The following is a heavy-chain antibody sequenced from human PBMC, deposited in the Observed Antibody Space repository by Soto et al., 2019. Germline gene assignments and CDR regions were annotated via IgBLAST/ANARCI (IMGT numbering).Heavy chain of an antibody. V-gene: IGHV1-18*01. CDR3: AREGSTTVTRYGMDV. CDR1: GYTFTSYG. Sequence: GASVKVSCKASGYTFTSYGISWVRQAPGQGLEWMGWISAYNGNTNYAQKLQGRVTMTTDTSTSTAYMELRSLRSDDTAVYYCAREGSTTVTRYGMDVWGQGTTVTVSS. D-gene: IGHD4-17*01. CDR2: ISAYNGNT. J-gene: IGHJ6*02.